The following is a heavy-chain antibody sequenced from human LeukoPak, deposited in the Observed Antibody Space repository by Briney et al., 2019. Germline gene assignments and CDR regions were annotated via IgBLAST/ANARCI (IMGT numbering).Heavy chain of an antibody. V-gene: IGHV1-2*02. CDR1: GYTFTGYY. D-gene: IGHD1-26*01. CDR3: ASDKGGATMGRARYYFDY. Sequence: ASVKVSCKASGYTFTGYYMHWVRQAPGQGLEWMGWSSPNSGGTNYAQKFQGRVTMTRDTSISTAYMELSRLRSDDTAVYYCASDKGGATMGRARYYFDYWGQGTLVTVSS. CDR2: SSPNSGGT. J-gene: IGHJ4*02.